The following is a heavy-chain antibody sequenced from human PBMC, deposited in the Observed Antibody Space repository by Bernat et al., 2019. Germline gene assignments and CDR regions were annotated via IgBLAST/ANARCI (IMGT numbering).Heavy chain of an antibody. Sequence: EVQLVESGGGLVKPGGSLRLSCAVSDFTFSKTWMHWVRQAPGKGLEGVGRIKSKSDGETTDYAAPVKGRFTISKDDSKNTLYLQMNSLKTEDTAVYYCTTQSTTLDYWGQGTLVTVSP. CDR1: DFTFSKTW. D-gene: IGHD1-1*01. CDR3: TTQSTTLDY. V-gene: IGHV3-15*07. CDR2: IKSKSDGETT. J-gene: IGHJ4*02.